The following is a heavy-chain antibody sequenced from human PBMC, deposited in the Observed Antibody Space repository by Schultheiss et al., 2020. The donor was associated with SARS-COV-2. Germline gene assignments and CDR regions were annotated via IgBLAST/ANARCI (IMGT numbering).Heavy chain of an antibody. CDR2: INHSGST. CDR1: GGSISSYY. V-gene: IGHV4-34*01. D-gene: IGHD1-26*01. CDR3: ARDSKYSGSYSA. Sequence: SQTLSLTCTVSGGSISSYYWSWIRQPPGKGLEWIGEINHSGSTNYNPSLKSRVTISVDTSKNQFSLKLSSVTAADTAVYYCARDSKYSGSYSAWGQGTLVTVSS. J-gene: IGHJ4*02.